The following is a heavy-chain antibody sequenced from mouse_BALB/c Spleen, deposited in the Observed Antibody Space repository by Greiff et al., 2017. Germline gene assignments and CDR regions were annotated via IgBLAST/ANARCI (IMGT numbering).Heavy chain of an antibody. CDR3: ATYDYGVAY. CDR1: GFTFSSYA. J-gene: IGHJ3*01. V-gene: IGHV5-6-5*01. Sequence: DVKLVESGGGLVKPGGSLKLSCAASGFTFSSYAMSWVRQTPEKRLEWVASISSGGSTYYPDSVKGRFTISRDNARNILYLQMSSLRSEDTAMYYCATYDYGVAYWGQGTLVTVSA. D-gene: IGHD2-4*01. CDR2: ISSGGST.